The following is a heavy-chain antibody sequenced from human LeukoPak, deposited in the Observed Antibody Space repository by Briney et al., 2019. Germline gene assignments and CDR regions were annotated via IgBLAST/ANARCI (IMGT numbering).Heavy chain of an antibody. V-gene: IGHV3-23*01. D-gene: IGHD5-24*01. CDR3: VGDGRAVYKKYFQH. Sequence: PGGSLRLSCAASGLTFSSYAMSWARQAPGRGLEWVSAISDSDGRTYYADSVKGRFTISRDNSKKTVYLQMSSLRAEDTAVYYCVGDGRAVYKKYFQHWGQGTLVTVSS. CDR2: ISDSDGRT. CDR1: GLTFSSYA. J-gene: IGHJ1*01.